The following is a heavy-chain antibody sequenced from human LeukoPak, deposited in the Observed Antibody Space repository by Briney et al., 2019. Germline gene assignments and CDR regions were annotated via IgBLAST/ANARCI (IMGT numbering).Heavy chain of an antibody. CDR1: SGSISSSIYF. CDR2: IYYSGTH. V-gene: IGHV4-39*01. Sequence: PSETLSLTCTVSSGSISSSIYFWGWIRQPPGKGREWIGSIYYSGTHPYNLLLKTQVIISLDTSKTQSSVKSKSVTAADMAVYYCARLADCSSTSCYDHWGQGTLVTVSS. J-gene: IGHJ4*02. D-gene: IGHD2-2*01. CDR3: ARLADCSSTSCYDH.